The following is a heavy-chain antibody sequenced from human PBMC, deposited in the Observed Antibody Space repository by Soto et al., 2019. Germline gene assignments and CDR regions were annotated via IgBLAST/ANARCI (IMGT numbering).Heavy chain of an antibody. CDR1: GVSFICFY. Sequence: LSVTYAFCGVSFICFYFIFILQPPGKGLEWIWEINHSGSTNYNPSLKSRVTISVDTSKNQFSLKLSSVTAAETAVYYCARGGADRTRRSSYWLETWGQGTLV. CDR2: INHSGST. CDR3: ARGGADRTRRSSYWLET. J-gene: IGHJ5*02. V-gene: IGHV4-34*01. D-gene: IGHD6-6*01.